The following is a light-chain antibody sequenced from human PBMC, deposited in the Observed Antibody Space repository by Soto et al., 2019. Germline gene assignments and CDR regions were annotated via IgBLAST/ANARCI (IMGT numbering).Light chain of an antibody. V-gene: IGLV2-14*01. CDR1: SSDVCGYNY. CDR2: EVS. Sequence: QSALTQPASVSGSPGQSITISCTGTSSDVCGYNYVAWYQQHPGKPPKLMIYEVSNRPSGVSNRFSCSKSGNTASLTISGLQGEDEADYYCSSYTSSSTLDVVFGGGTKLTVL. J-gene: IGLJ2*01. CDR3: SSYTSSSTLDVV.